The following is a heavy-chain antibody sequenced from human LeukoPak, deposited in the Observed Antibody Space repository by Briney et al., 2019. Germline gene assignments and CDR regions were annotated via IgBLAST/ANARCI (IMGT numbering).Heavy chain of an antibody. Sequence: PSETPSLTCTASGGSISSSSYYWGWIRQPPGKGLEWIGSIYYSGSTYYNPSLKSRVTMSVDTSKNQFSLKLSSVTAADTAVYYCARHGIYSNYNYMDVWGKGTTVTVSS. CDR3: ARHGIYSNYNYMDV. CDR2: IYYSGST. V-gene: IGHV4-39*01. J-gene: IGHJ6*03. D-gene: IGHD4-11*01. CDR1: GGSISSSSYY.